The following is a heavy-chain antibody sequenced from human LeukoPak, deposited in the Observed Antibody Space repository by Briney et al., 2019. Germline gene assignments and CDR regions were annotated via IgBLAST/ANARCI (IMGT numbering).Heavy chain of an antibody. CDR2: IYYSGST. V-gene: IGHV4-39*01. Sequence: PSETLSLTCTVSGGSISSSSYYWGWIRQPPGKGLEWIGSIYYSGSTYYSPSLKSRVTISVDTSKNQFSLKLSSVTAADTAVYYCARHNSGSWRSFDPWGQGTLVTVSS. J-gene: IGHJ5*02. CDR1: GGSISSSSYY. D-gene: IGHD1-26*01. CDR3: ARHNSGSWRSFDP.